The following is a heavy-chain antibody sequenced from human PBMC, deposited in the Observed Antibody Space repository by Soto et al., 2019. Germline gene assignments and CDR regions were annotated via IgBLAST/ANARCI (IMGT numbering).Heavy chain of an antibody. CDR2: IIPIFGTA. J-gene: IGHJ6*02. CDR3: ARVVPRGPHLTYYYYGMDV. V-gene: IGHV1-69*13. Sequence: SVKVSCKASGGTFSSYAISWVRQAPGQGLEWMGGIIPIFGTANYAQKFQGRVTITADESTSTAYMELSSLRSEDTAVYYCARVVPRGPHLTYYYYGMDVWGQGTTVTVSS. D-gene: IGHD1-20*01. CDR1: GGTFSSYA.